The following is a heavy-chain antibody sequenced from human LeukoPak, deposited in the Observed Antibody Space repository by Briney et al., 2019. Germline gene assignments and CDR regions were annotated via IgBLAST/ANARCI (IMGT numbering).Heavy chain of an antibody. CDR1: GFTVSSNY. CDR3: ARGQHLVLDAFDI. Sequence: PGGSLRLSCAASGFTVSSNYMSWVRQAPGKGLEWVSALYPGGTTYYADSVMGRFTISRDNSKNTLYLQINSLRADDTAVYYCARGQHLVLDAFDIWGPGTMVLVSS. V-gene: IGHV3-53*01. J-gene: IGHJ3*02. CDR2: LYPGGTT. D-gene: IGHD6-13*01.